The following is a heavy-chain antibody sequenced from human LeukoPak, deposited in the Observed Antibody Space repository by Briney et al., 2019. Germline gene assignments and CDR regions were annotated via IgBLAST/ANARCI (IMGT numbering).Heavy chain of an antibody. CDR1: GGSISSSSYY. Sequence: SETLSLTCTVSGGSISSSSYYWGWIRQPPGKGLEWVGSIYYSGSTYYNPSLKSRVTISVDTSKNQFSLKLSSVTAADTAVYYCARLGPAALYGMDVWGQGTTVTVSS. CDR3: ARLGPAALYGMDV. V-gene: IGHV4-39*01. CDR2: IYYSGST. J-gene: IGHJ6*02. D-gene: IGHD2-2*01.